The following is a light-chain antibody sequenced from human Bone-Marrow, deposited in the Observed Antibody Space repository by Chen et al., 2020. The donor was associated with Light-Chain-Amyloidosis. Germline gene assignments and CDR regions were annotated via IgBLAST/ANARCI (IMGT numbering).Light chain of an antibody. CDR3: QSADSSGTYEVI. CDR2: RDT. V-gene: IGLV3-25*02. CDR1: DLPTKY. Sequence: SYELTQPPSVSVSPGQTARITCSGDDLPTKYAYWYQQKPGQAPVLVIPRDTERPSGISERFSGSSAGTTATLTISGVQAEEEADYHCQSADSSGTYEVIVGGGTKLTVL. J-gene: IGLJ2*01.